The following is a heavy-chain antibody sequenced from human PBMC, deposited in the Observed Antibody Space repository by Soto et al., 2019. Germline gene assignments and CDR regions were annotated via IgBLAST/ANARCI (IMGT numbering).Heavy chain of an antibody. D-gene: IGHD5-12*01. CDR3: AKDLYPSPRLRVGWLQSLALDY. Sequence: EVQLLESGGGWVQPGGSLRLSCAASGFTFSSYAMSWVRQAPGKGLEWVSAISGSGGSTSYAESVKGRFTISRDNSKNTLYLQMDSLRPEETALYYCAKDLYPSPRLRVGWLQSLALDYSGQVTLVTVSS. CDR1: GFTFSSYA. CDR2: ISGSGGST. V-gene: IGHV3-23*01. J-gene: IGHJ4*02.